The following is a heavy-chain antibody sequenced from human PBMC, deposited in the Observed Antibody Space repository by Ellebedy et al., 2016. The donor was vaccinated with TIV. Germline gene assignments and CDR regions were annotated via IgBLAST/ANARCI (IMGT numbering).Heavy chain of an antibody. CDR1: RVTFSSYD. Sequence: GESLKISCAASRVTFSSYDMHWVRQATGERLEWVSAIGTAGDPYYPGSVKGRFTISRENAKNSLYLQMNSLRAGDTAVYYCARGRYCSSTTCSRLYYFDYWGQGTLVTVSS. J-gene: IGHJ4*02. CDR3: ARGRYCSSTTCSRLYYFDY. D-gene: IGHD2-2*01. V-gene: IGHV3-13*05. CDR2: IGTAGDP.